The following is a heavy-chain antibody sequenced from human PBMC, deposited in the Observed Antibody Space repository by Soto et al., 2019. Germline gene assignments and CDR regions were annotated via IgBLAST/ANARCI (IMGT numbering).Heavy chain of an antibody. CDR2: ISSTSSTI. J-gene: IGHJ6*02. CDR3: ARGAYYYYYGLDV. Sequence: GGSLRLSCAASGFTFHTYEMNWVRQAPGKGLEWVSYISSTSSTISYADSVKGRFTISRDNAKNSLSLQMNSLRAEDTAVYYCARGAYYYYYGLDVWGQGTPVTVSS. V-gene: IGHV3-48*03. CDR1: GFTFHTYE.